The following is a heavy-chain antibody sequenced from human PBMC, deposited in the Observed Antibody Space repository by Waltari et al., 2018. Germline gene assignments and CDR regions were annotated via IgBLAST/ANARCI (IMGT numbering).Heavy chain of an antibody. D-gene: IGHD2-15*01. V-gene: IGHV4-34*02. CDR1: GGSISEHD. CDR3: ARGLRWHWYFDL. Sequence: QVELQQWGAGLLKPSETLSLTCAVHGGSISEHDWSWIRQSPGQGLEWIGEIDHSGSTSYKPSLKSRVTISVDTSKNHFSLNLRSVTAADTAVYYGARGLRWHWYFDLWGRGTLVTVSS. J-gene: IGHJ2*01. CDR2: IDHSGST.